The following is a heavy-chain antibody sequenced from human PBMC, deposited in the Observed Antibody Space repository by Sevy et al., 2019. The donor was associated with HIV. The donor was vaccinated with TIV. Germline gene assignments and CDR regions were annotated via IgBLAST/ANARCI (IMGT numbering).Heavy chain of an antibody. Sequence: ASVKVSCKASGGTFSSYAISWVRQAPGQGLEWMGGIIPIFGTANYAQTFQGRVTITADESTSTAYMELSSLRSEDTAMYYCASSWGKQQPGMDVWGQGTTVTVSS. D-gene: IGHD3-16*01. J-gene: IGHJ6*02. V-gene: IGHV1-69*13. CDR3: ASSWGKQQPGMDV. CDR2: IIPIFGTA. CDR1: GGTFSSYA.